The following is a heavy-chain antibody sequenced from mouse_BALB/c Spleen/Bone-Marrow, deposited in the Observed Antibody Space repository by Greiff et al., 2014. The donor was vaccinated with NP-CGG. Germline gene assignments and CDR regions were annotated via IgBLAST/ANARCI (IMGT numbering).Heavy chain of an antibody. V-gene: IGHV5-6-3*01. CDR3: ARGNYGNYVDYFDY. CDR1: GFTFSSYG. J-gene: IGHJ2*01. CDR2: INSNGGST. Sequence: EVKLVESGGGLVQPGGSLKLSCAASGFTFSSYGMSWVRQTPDKRLELVASINSNGGSTYYPDSVEGRFTISRDNAKKTLSLQMSSLKSEDTAVYYCARGNYGNYVDYFDYWGQGTTLTVSS. D-gene: IGHD2-1*01.